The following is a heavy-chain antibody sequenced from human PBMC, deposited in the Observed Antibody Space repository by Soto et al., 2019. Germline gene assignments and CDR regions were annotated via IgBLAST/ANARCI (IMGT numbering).Heavy chain of an antibody. V-gene: IGHV3-7*05. Sequence: EVQLVESGGGLVQPGGSLRLSCEASGFIFSTYWMSWVRQAPGKGLEWVANIKEDGSEKNYVGSVKGRFTISRDNAKNSLSLQMNSLRAEDTSTYYCARRFFDYWGQGILVTVSS. CDR1: GFIFSTYW. J-gene: IGHJ4*02. CDR3: ARRFFDY. CDR2: IKEDGSEK.